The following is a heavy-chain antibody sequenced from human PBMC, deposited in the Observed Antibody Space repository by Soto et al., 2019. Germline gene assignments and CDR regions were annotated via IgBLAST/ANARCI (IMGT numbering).Heavy chain of an antibody. CDR1: GFTFSSFA. Sequence: EVQLLESGGGSIQPGGSLRLSCVASGFTFSSFAMSWVRQAPGKGLEWVSSINRMDGSTYYADSVKGRLTISRDNSKNTIYLQMDSLRDEDTAVYYCAKNYYFDNWGQGTLVIVSS. V-gene: IGHV3-23*01. CDR3: AKNYYFDN. J-gene: IGHJ4*02. CDR2: INRMDGST.